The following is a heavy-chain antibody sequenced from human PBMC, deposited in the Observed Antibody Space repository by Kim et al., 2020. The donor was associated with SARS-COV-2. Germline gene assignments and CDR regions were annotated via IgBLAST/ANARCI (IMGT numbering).Heavy chain of an antibody. D-gene: IGHD3-10*01. CDR2: LYYSGDI. CDR1: GGSIATTYY. V-gene: IGHV4-39*01. Sequence: SETLSLTCTVSGGSIATTYYWGWIRQPPGTGLEWIGSLYYSGDIYYNPSLKSRVTISADTSRNQFSLKLSSVTAADRAVYYCARIGLYGTGILVDYWGQGTLVTVSS. J-gene: IGHJ4*02. CDR3: ARIGLYGTGILVDY.